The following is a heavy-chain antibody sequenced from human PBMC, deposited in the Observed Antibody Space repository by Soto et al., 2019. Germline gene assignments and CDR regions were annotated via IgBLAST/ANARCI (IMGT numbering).Heavy chain of an antibody. CDR3: ARDLTYGLRYFDWPEYYYYGMDV. Sequence: AASVKVSCKASGYTFTSYYMHWVRQAPGQGLEWMGIINPSGGSTSYAQKFQGRVTMTRDTSTSTVYMELSSLRSEDTAVYYCARDLTYGLRYFDWPEYYYYGMDVWDQGTTVTVSS. V-gene: IGHV1-46*01. CDR1: GYTFTSYY. CDR2: INPSGGST. D-gene: IGHD3-9*01. J-gene: IGHJ6*02.